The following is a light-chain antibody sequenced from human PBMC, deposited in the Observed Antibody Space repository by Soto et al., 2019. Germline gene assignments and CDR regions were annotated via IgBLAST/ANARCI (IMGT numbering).Light chain of an antibody. V-gene: IGLV1-40*01. Sequence: QSVLTQPPSVSGAPGQRVTISCTGSSSNVGAGYDVHWYQQLPGTAPKLLIYGNTNRPSGVPDRFSGSKSDTSASLAITGLQAEDEADYYCQSYDSSLSAWVFGGGTKVTVL. CDR1: SSNVGAGYD. J-gene: IGLJ3*02. CDR3: QSYDSSLSAWV. CDR2: GNT.